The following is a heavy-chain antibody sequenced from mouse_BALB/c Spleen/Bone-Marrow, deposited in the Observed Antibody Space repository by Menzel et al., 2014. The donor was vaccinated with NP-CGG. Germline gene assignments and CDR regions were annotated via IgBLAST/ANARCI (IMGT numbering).Heavy chain of an antibody. CDR3: ARVWYFDY. CDR2: INSNGGST. J-gene: IGHJ2*03. CDR1: GSTFSSYG. Sequence: DVKLQESGGGLVQPGGSLKLSCAASGSTFSSYGMSWVRQTPDKRLELVATINSNGGSTYYPDSVKGRFTISRDNAKNTLYLQMSSLKSEDTAMYYCARVWYFDYWGQGTSLTVSS. V-gene: IGHV5-6-3*01.